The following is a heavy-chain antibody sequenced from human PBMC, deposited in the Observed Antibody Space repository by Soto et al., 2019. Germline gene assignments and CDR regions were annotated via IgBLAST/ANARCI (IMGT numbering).Heavy chain of an antibody. J-gene: IGHJ6*02. CDR2: INLSSGST. Sequence: ASGKVSCKASGHTFTSYYIHWVRQAPGQGLEWIGIINLSSGSTSYAQKFQGRVTITRDTSTSTVYMDMSSLRSEDTAVYYCASRHPDILTTYSYSMDVWGQVTTLPVS. CDR1: GHTFTSYY. V-gene: IGHV1-46*01. CDR3: ASRHPDILTTYSYSMDV. D-gene: IGHD3-9*01.